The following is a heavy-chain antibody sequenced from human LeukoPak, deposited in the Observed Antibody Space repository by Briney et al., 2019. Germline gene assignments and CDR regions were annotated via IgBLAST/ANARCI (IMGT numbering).Heavy chain of an antibody. CDR3: ARDPLLWFGSYYFDY. CDR1: GLTFSSYA. J-gene: IGHJ4*02. V-gene: IGHV3-30*01. D-gene: IGHD3-10*01. Sequence: PGGSLRLSCAASGLTFSSYAMHWVRQAPGKGLEWVAVISYDGSNKYYADSVKGRFTISRDNSKNTLYLQMNSLRAEDTAVYYCARDPLLWFGSYYFDYWGQGTLVTVSS. CDR2: ISYDGSNK.